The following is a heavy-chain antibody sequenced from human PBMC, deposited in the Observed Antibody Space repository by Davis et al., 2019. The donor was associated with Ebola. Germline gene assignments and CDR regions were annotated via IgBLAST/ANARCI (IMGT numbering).Heavy chain of an antibody. Sequence: ASVKVSCKASGYGFTTYAIHWVRQAPGQRLEWMGWINTGNGNTEYSQKFQGRVTITRNTSANTAYMEVSSLTSEDMAVYYCARDEFDYWGQGTLVTVSS. CDR3: ARDEFDY. J-gene: IGHJ4*02. CDR2: INTGNGNT. V-gene: IGHV1-3*04. CDR1: GYGFTTYA.